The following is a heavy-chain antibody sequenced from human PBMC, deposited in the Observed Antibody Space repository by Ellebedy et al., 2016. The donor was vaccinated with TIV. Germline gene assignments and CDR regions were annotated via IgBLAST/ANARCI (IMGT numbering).Heavy chain of an antibody. Sequence: AASVKVSCKASAGTFSSYAISWVRQAPGQGLEWMGVINPSGGSTSYAQKLQGRVTMTRDTSTSTVYMELSSLRSEDTAVYYCARDSYDSSGFDCWGQGTLVTVSS. J-gene: IGHJ4*02. CDR2: INPSGGST. CDR3: ARDSYDSSGFDC. D-gene: IGHD3-22*01. CDR1: AGTFSSYA. V-gene: IGHV1-46*01.